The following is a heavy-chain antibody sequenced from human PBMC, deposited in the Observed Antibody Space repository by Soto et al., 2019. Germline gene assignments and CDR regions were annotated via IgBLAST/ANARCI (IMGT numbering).Heavy chain of an antibody. CDR2: ISGSGGST. CDR1: GFTFSTYV. V-gene: IGHV3-23*01. CDR3: SCLAWFGDPVPPFDC. Sequence: GGSLRLSCAASGFTFSTYVMNWVRQAPGQGLEWVSVISGSGGSTYYADSVKGRFTISRDNSKNMVYLQMNSLRAEDTAVYSWSCLAWFGDPVPPFDCWGQGIVVTVSS. J-gene: IGHJ4*02. D-gene: IGHD3-10*01.